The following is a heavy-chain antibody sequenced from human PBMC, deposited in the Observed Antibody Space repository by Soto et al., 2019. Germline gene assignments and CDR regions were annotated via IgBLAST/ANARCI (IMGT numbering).Heavy chain of an antibody. Sequence: QVELVESGGGVVPPGRSLRLSCEASGFTFSSYGMHWVRQAPGKGLEWVAAISHDGTDRYYANSVKGRFTISRDNSKNTLYLQMNSLRSEDTAIYYCPKGTAVAYKWFAPWGQGTLVTVSA. CDR2: ISHDGTDR. J-gene: IGHJ5*02. V-gene: IGHV3-30*18. CDR1: GFTFSSYG. D-gene: IGHD6-19*01. CDR3: PKGTAVAYKWFAP.